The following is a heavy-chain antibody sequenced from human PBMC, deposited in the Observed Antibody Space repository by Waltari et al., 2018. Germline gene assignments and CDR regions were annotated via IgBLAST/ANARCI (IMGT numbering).Heavy chain of an antibody. V-gene: IGHV3-53*01. CDR2: IYSGGST. CDR3: ARAWDFPDAFDI. J-gene: IGHJ3*02. CDR1: GFTVSSIY. Sequence: EVQLVESGGGLIQPGGSLRLSCAASGFTVSSIYMSWVRQAPGKGLEWVTVIYSGGSTYYADTVKGRFTISRDNSKNTLYLQMNSLRAEDTAVYYCARAWDFPDAFDIWGQGTMVTVSS. D-gene: IGHD3-3*01.